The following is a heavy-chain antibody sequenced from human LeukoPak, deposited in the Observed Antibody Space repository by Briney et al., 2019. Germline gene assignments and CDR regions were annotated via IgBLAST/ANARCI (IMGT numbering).Heavy chain of an antibody. J-gene: IGHJ6*03. V-gene: IGHV4-59*01. Sequence: PSETLSLTRLVSGGSLNSDYWSWLRPPPGGGLEWIGYILFGGLTHYNPSLKSRDGLSLDTSKNQFSLIVNSVTAADTAIYYCARLLARGLTGLCYNYHYKDVCGKGKTVTVS. CDR3: ARLLARGLTGLCYNYHYKDV. CDR2: ILFGGLT. D-gene: IGHD3-9*01. CDR1: GGSLNSDY.